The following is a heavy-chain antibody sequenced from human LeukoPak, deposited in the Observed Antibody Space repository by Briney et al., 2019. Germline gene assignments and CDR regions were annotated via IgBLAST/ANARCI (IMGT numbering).Heavy chain of an antibody. V-gene: IGHV1-18*01. CDR3: AREMSTTWYSRGSFYYMDV. Sequence: ASVTVSCKASGGTFSSYTIIWVRQAPGQGLEWMGWISAYNGNTNYSQKLQGRVTMTTDTSTSTAYMELRSLSSDDTAVYYCAREMSTTWYSRGSFYYMDVWGNGSTVTVSS. D-gene: IGHD6-13*01. CDR2: ISAYNGNT. CDR1: GGTFSSYT. J-gene: IGHJ6*03.